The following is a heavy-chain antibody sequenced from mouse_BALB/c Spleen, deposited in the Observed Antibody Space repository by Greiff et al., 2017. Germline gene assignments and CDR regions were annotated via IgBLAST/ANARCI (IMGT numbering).Heavy chain of an antibody. CDR2: INPSSGYT. CDR3: FALAPWFAY. J-gene: IGHJ3*01. CDR1: GYTFTSYT. V-gene: IGHV1-4*02. Sequence: QVQLQQSAAELARPGASVKMSCKASGYTFTSYTMHWVKQRPGQGLEWIGYINPSSGYTEYNQKFKDKTTLTADKSSSTAYMQLSSLTSEDSAVYYCFALAPWFAYWGQGTLVTVSA.